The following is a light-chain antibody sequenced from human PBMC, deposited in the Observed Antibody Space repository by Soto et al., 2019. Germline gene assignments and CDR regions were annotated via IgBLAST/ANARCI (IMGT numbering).Light chain of an antibody. Sequence: DIQMTQSPSSLSASVGYRVTITGQASQDISNYLNRYQQKPGKAPKLLIYDASNLETGVPSRFSGSGSGTDFTFTISSLQPEDIATYYCQQYDNLPRHTFGQGTKLEIK. V-gene: IGKV1-33*01. CDR3: QQYDNLPRHT. CDR2: DAS. CDR1: QDISNY. J-gene: IGKJ2*01.